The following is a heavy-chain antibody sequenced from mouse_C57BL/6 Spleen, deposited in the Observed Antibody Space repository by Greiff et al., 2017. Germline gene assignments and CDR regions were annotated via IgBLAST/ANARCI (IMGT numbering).Heavy chain of an antibody. D-gene: IGHD1-1*01. CDR1: GYSITSGYY. J-gene: IGHJ2*01. CDR3: ARGDYGSSGFDY. CDR2: ISYDGSN. Sequence: EVKLVESGPGLVKPSQSLSLTCSVTGYSITSGYYWNWIRQFPGNKLEWMGYISYDGSNNYNPSLKNRISITRDTSKNQFFLKLNSVTTEDTATYYCARGDYGSSGFDYWGQGTTLTVSS. V-gene: IGHV3-6*01.